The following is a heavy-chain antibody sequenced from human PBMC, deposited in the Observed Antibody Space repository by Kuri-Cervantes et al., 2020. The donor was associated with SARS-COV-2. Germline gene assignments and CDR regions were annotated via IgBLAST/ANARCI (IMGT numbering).Heavy chain of an antibody. CDR3: ARAFEGYYYYMDV. Sequence: SCAASGFTFDDYAMHWVRQAPGKGLEWVSGISWNSGSIGYADSVKGRFTISRDNAKNSLYLQMNSLRAEDTAVYYCARAFEGYYYYMDVWGKGTTVTVSS. D-gene: IGHD3-9*01. CDR1: GFTFDDYA. CDR2: ISWNSGSI. J-gene: IGHJ6*03. V-gene: IGHV3-9*01.